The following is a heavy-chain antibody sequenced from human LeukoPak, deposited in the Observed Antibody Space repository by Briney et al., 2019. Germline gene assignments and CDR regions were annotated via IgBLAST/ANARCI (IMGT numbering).Heavy chain of an antibody. D-gene: IGHD6-19*01. Sequence: GASVKVSCKASGYTFTSYGISWVRQAPGQGLEWMGWISAYNGNTNYAQKLQGRVTMTTHTSTSTAYMELRSLRSDDTAVYYCARDTGSAGSGWPFDYWGQGTLVTVSS. J-gene: IGHJ4*02. CDR1: GYTFTSYG. CDR2: ISAYNGNT. CDR3: ARDTGSAGSGWPFDY. V-gene: IGHV1-18*01.